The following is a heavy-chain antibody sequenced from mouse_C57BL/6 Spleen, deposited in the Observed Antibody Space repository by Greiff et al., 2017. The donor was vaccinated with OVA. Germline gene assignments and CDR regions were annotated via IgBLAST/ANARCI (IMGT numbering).Heavy chain of an antibody. D-gene: IGHD2-5*01. Sequence: EVKLQQSGPGLVKPSQSLSLTCSVTGYSITSGYYWNWIRQFPGNKLEWMGYISYDGNNNYNPYLKNRISITRDTSKNQFFLKLNSVTTEDTATYYCARGNYSNYVWFAYWGQGTLVTVSA. V-gene: IGHV3-6*01. CDR3: ARGNYSNYVWFAY. CDR1: GYSITSGYY. J-gene: IGHJ3*01. CDR2: ISYDGNN.